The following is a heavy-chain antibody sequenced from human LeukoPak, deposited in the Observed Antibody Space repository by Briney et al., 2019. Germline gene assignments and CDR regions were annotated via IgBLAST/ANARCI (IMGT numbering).Heavy chain of an antibody. CDR2: IYHSGST. V-gene: IGHV4-4*02. D-gene: IGHD3-10*01. CDR1: GGSISSSNW. CDR3: ARVVDYYGSGSYYNGGFNWFDP. Sequence: PSETLSLTCAVSGGSISSSNWWSWVRPPPGKGLEWIGEIYHSGSTNYNPSLKSRVTISVDKSKNQFSLKLSSVTAADTAVYYCARVVDYYGSGSYYNGGFNWFDPWGQGTLVTVSS. J-gene: IGHJ5*02.